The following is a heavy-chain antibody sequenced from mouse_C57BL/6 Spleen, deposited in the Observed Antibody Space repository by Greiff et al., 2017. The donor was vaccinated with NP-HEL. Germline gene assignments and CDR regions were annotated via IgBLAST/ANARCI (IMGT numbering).Heavy chain of an antibody. CDR2: IDPSDSYT. Sequence: VQLQQSGAELVMPGASVKLSCKASGYTFTSYWMHWVKQRPGQGLEWIGEIDPSDSYTNYNQKFKGKSTLTVDKSSSTAYMQLSSLTSEDSADYYCAANDGYYKRYFEVWGTGTTVTVSS. CDR3: AANDGYYKRYFEV. J-gene: IGHJ1*03. V-gene: IGHV1-69*01. D-gene: IGHD2-3*01. CDR1: GYTFTSYW.